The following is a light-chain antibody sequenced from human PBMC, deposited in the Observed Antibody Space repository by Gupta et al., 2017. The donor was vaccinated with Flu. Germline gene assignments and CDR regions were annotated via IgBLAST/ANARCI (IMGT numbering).Light chain of an antibody. CDR2: ADS. CDR3: RQNIQLPIT. Sequence: VTPGKPASISCGASQCRRHSDGMNYLDWYLQKPGQPPQLLIYADSNRVSGVPDRFSGRGSGTDFTLKISRVEAEDVGVYYCRQNIQLPITFGGGTKVEIK. J-gene: IGKJ4*01. V-gene: IGKV2D-29*01. CDR1: QCRRHSDGMNY.